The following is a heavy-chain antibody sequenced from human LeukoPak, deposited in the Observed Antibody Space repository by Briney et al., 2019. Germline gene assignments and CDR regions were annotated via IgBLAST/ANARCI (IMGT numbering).Heavy chain of an antibody. CDR3: ASGSWYGAFDI. J-gene: IGHJ3*02. CDR2: IYSGGST. D-gene: IGHD6-13*01. CDR1: GFIVSSNY. V-gene: IGHV3-66*01. Sequence: PGGSLRLSCAASGFIVSSNYMSWVRQAPGKGLEWVSVIYSGGSTYYADSVKGRFTISGDNSKNTLYLQMNSLRAEDTAVYYCASGSWYGAFDIWGQGTMVTVSS.